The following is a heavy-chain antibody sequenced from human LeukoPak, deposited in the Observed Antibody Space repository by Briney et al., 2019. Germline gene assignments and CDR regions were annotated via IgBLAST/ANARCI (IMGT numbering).Heavy chain of an antibody. Sequence: GGSLRLSCAASGFTFNTYGMQWLRQAPGQGREWVAIIWYDGSDKYYADSVKGRFAISRDNSKNTLYLQMNSLKAEDTAVYYCAREGGQQLGSFDYWGQGTLVTVSS. V-gene: IGHV3-33*01. CDR2: IWYDGSDK. J-gene: IGHJ4*02. D-gene: IGHD6-13*01. CDR1: GFTFNTYG. CDR3: AREGGQQLGSFDY.